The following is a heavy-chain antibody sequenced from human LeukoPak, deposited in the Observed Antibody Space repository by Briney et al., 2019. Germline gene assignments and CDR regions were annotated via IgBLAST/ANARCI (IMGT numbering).Heavy chain of an antibody. CDR3: AKIGLSSSSWWYFNY. Sequence: GGSLRLSCAASGFTFSTYGIHWVRQAPGKGLEWVALIRFDGINKFYADSVKGRFTVSRDNSKNTVHLQMSSLRAEDTAVYYCAKIGLSSSSWWYFNYWGQGALVTVSS. CDR2: IRFDGINK. D-gene: IGHD6-13*01. CDR1: GFTFSTYG. V-gene: IGHV3-30*02. J-gene: IGHJ4*02.